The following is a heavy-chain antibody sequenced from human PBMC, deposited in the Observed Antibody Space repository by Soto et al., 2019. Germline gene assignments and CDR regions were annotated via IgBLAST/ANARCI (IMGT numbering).Heavy chain of an antibody. J-gene: IGHJ6*02. D-gene: IGHD2-2*01. V-gene: IGHV1-18*01. CDR1: GYTFTSYG. Sequence: ASVKVSCKASGYTFTSYGISWVRQAPGQGLEWMGWISAYNGNTNYAQKLQGRVTMTTDTSTSTAYMELRSLRSDDTAVYYCARDRFCSSTCCNYYYYYGMDVWGQGTTVTVSS. CDR2: ISAYNGNT. CDR3: ARDRFCSSTCCNYYYYYGMDV.